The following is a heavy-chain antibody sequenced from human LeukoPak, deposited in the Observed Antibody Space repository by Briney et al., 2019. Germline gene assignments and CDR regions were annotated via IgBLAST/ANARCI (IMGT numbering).Heavy chain of an antibody. D-gene: IGHD6-19*01. CDR3: ARLRYSSGWSLDY. CDR2: SGNKPNSYTT. J-gene: IGHJ4*02. V-gene: IGHV3-72*01. CDR1: GFTFSDHY. Sequence: GGSLRLSCAVSGFTFSDHYMDWVRQAPRKGLEWVGRSGNKPNSYTTEYAASVKGRFTISRDDSKNSLYLQMNSLKTEDTAVYYCARLRYSSGWSLDYWGQGTLVTVSS.